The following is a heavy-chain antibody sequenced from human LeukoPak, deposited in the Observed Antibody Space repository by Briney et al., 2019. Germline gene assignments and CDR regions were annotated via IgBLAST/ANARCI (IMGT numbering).Heavy chain of an antibody. CDR1: GFTFSSYA. J-gene: IGHJ4*02. CDR3: AKSYNGYESKPDY. Sequence: GGSLRLSCAASGFTFSSYAMSWVRQAPEKGLEWVSTISGSGGGTYYADSVKGRFTISRDNSKNTVYLQMNSLRAEDTAVYYCAKSYNGYESKPDYWGQGTLVTVSS. D-gene: IGHD5-12*01. V-gene: IGHV3-23*01. CDR2: ISGSGGGT.